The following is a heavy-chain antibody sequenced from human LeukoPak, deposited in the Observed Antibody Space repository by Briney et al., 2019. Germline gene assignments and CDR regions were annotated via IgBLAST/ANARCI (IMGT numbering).Heavy chain of an antibody. CDR3: ARVGDTSDYFYYLDY. D-gene: IGHD3-22*01. J-gene: IGHJ4*02. CDR1: GASMSTYY. CDR2: ISYIGGT. Sequence: PSETLSLTCAVSGASMSTYYWSWIRQPPGQGLEWIGYISYIGGTNYNPSLKSRVTISLDTSKNQFSLKLSSVTAADTAIYYCARVGDTSDYFYYLDYWGQGALVTVSS. V-gene: IGHV4-59*01.